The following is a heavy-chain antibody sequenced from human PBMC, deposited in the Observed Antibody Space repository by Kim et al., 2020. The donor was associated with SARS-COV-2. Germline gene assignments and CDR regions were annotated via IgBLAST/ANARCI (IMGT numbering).Heavy chain of an antibody. J-gene: IGHJ4*02. V-gene: IGHV1-46*01. Sequence: KFQGRVTMTRDTSTSTVYMELSSLRSEDTAVYYCARDKGDCGGDCYYFDYWGQGTLVTVSS. CDR3: ARDKGDCGGDCYYFDY. D-gene: IGHD2-21*02.